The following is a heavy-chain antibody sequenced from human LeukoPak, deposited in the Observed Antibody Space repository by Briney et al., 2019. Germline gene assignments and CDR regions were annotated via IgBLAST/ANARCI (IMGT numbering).Heavy chain of an antibody. CDR2: IYHSGST. CDR3: ARVRFRSSSRGNWFDP. D-gene: IGHD6-6*01. Sequence: TSETLSLTCTVSGGSISGYYWSWIRQPPGKGLEWIGEIYHSGSTNYNPSLKSRVTISVDKSKNQFSLKLSSVTAADTAVYYCARVRFRSSSRGNWFDPWGQGTLVTVSS. V-gene: IGHV4-34*01. J-gene: IGHJ5*02. CDR1: GGSISGYY.